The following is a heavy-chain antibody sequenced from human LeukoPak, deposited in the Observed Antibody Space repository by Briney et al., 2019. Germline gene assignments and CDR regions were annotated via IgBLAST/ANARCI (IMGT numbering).Heavy chain of an antibody. D-gene: IGHD3-16*01. CDR2: IFRNTDTMQT. J-gene: IGHJ4*02. CDR3: GAYLIGFGCDF. Sequence: GGSLRLSCQASGLIFSHTWMTWVRRAPGRGGAWVGRIFRNTDTMQTEYATPVKAIFTISRDDTMNTLYLQMNGLAAEDTAMYYCGAYLIGFGCDFWGQGTPVTVSS. CDR1: GLIFSHTW. V-gene: IGHV3-15*01.